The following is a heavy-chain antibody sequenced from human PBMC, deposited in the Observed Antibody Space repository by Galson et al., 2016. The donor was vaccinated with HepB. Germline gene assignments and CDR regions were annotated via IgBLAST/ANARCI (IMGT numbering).Heavy chain of an antibody. J-gene: IGHJ4*02. CDR2: IGIADDT. D-gene: IGHD3-10*01. CDR3: ARTIDGEYFDH. CDR1: GFIISTYD. V-gene: IGHV3-13*01. Sequence: SLRLSCAASGFIISTYDMHWVRQAAGKGLEWVSVIGIADDTYYGDPVKSRFTISREDAKNSLYLQMNSLRAGDTAVYYCARTIDGEYFDHWGQGTLVTVSS.